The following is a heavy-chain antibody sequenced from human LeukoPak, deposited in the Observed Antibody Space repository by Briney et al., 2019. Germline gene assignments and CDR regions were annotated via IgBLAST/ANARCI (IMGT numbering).Heavy chain of an antibody. Sequence: GGSLRLSCAASGFTFRTSGMHWVRQAPGKGLEWVAFIQYHGRDKYYADSVKGRFTISRDNSKNTLYMEVNSLRAEDTAVYDCAREGGRTVAGTFDNWGQGTLVTVSS. CDR3: AREGGRTVAGTFDN. CDR1: GFTFRTSG. D-gene: IGHD6-19*01. V-gene: IGHV3-30*02. J-gene: IGHJ4*02. CDR2: IQYHGRDK.